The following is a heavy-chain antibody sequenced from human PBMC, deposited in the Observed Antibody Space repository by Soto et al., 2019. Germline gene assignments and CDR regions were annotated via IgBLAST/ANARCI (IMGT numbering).Heavy chain of an antibody. CDR2: ISYDGSNK. J-gene: IGHJ2*01. CDR1: GFTFSSYG. CDR3: ATDSSVVVTAIGSWYFDL. V-gene: IGHV3-30*03. D-gene: IGHD2-21*02. Sequence: QVQLVESGGGVVQPGRSLRLSCAASGFTFSSYGMHWVRQAPGKGLEWVAVISYDGSNKYYADSVKGRFTISRDNSKNTLYLQMNSLRAEDTAVYYCATDSSVVVTAIGSWYFDLWGRGTLVTVSS.